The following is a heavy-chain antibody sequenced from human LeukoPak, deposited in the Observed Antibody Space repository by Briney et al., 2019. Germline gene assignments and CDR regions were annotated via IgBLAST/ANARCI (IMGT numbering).Heavy chain of an antibody. CDR1: GYSFTSFC. V-gene: IGHV5-51*01. Sequence: GESLKISCKGSGYSFTSFCIGWVRQMPGKGLEWMGIIYPGDSDTRYSPSFQGQVTISADKSISTAYLQWSSLKASDTAMYYCARRRRGYSGYDDYVFDHWGQGTLVTVSS. CDR2: IYPGDSDT. D-gene: IGHD5-12*01. CDR3: ARRRRGYSGYDDYVFDH. J-gene: IGHJ4*02.